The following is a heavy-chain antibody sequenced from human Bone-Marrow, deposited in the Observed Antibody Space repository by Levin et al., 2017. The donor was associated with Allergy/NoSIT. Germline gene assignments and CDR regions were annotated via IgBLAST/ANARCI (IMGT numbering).Heavy chain of an antibody. J-gene: IGHJ4*02. D-gene: IGHD2-15*01. CDR3: ARDGRRRLDY. V-gene: IGHV3-21*06. CDR1: EFNFSSFS. Sequence: SCGASEFNFSSFSMSWVRQTPGKGLEWVSTISRDSIFIYYADSVKGRFTISRDTARNSVYLHMNSLRAEDTAIYYCARDGRRRLDYWGQGTLVTVSS. CDR2: ISRDSIFI.